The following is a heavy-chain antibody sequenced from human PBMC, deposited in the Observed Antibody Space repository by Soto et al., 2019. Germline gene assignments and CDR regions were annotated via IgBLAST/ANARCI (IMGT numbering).Heavy chain of an antibody. J-gene: IGHJ6*02. Sequence: QVQLQESGPGLVKPSETLSLTCTVSGGSISSYYWGWIRQPPGKGLEWIGYIYYSGSTNYNPSLKSRVTISVDTSKNQFSLKLSSVTAADTAVYYCARVVGRYRVPYGMDVWGQGTTVTVSS. CDR1: GGSISSYY. CDR3: ARVVGRYRVPYGMDV. V-gene: IGHV4-59*01. D-gene: IGHD5-18*01. CDR2: IYYSGST.